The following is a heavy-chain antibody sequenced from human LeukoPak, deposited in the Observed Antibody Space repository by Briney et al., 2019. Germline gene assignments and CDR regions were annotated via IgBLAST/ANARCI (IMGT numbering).Heavy chain of an antibody. V-gene: IGHV4-34*01. D-gene: IGHD2-2*03. Sequence: SETLSLTCAVYGGAFSGYYWSWIRQPPGKGLEWIGEINHSGSTNYNPSLKSRGTISVDTSKNQFSLKLSSVTAADTAVYYCARLDITEVWGQGTTVTVSS. J-gene: IGHJ6*02. CDR3: ARLDITEV. CDR1: GGAFSGYY. CDR2: INHSGST.